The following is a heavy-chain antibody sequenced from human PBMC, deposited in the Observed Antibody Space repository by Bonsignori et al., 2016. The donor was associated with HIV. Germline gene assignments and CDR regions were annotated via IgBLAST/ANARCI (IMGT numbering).Heavy chain of an antibody. V-gene: IGHV4-39*07. CDR3: ARVSTVASYYYYYMDV. D-gene: IGHD4-23*01. CDR2: VYYSGSS. J-gene: IGHJ6*03. Sequence: RQAPGKGLEWIGSVYYSGSSYYNPSLKSRVTMSVDTSKNQFSLKLSSVTAADTAVYYCARVSTVASYYYYYMDVWGKGTTVTVSS.